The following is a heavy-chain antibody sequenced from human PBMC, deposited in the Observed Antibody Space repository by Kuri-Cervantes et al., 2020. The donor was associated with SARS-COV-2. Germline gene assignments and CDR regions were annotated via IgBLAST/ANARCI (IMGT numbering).Heavy chain of an antibody. CDR3: ARHERGWLQLAPTSFDY. V-gene: IGHV3-7*01. CDR2: IKQDGSEK. CDR1: GFTFSSYW. J-gene: IGHJ4*02. D-gene: IGHD5-24*01. Sequence: GGSLRLSCAASGFTFSSYWMSWVRQAPGKGLEWVANIKQDGSEKYYVDSVKGRFTISRDNAKNSLYLQMNSLRAEDTAVYYCARHERGWLQLAPTSFDYWGQGTLVTVSS.